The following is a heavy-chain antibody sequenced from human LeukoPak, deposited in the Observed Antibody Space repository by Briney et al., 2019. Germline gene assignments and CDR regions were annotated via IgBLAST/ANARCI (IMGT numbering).Heavy chain of an antibody. CDR1: GGSISRNA. D-gene: IGHD3-10*01. CDR2: IYYSGST. Sequence: SETLSLTCTVSGGSISRNAWSWIRQPPGKGLEWIGYIYYSGSTNYNPSLKSRVTISIDTSKKQFSLNMRSMTAADTAVYYCARARLTSYYYGSGSYSRRVVYFDYWGQGTLVTVSS. J-gene: IGHJ4*02. CDR3: ARARLTSYYYGSGSYSRRVVYFDY. V-gene: IGHV4-59*01.